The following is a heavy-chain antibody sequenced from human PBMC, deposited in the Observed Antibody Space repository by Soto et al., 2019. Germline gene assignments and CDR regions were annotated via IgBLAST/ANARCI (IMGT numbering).Heavy chain of an antibody. D-gene: IGHD6-25*01. CDR2: IYNRGNT. CDR3: GSVRPSGYVLS. CDR1: GDSVSSGSYY. V-gene: IGHV4-61*01. J-gene: IGHJ5*02. Sequence: TSETLSLTCSVSGDSVSSGSYYWSWIRQPPGKGLEWIGYIYNRGNTNYNPSLKSRVTISIDTSKNQFSLRLASVTAADTAFYYCGSVRPSGYVLSWGQGTLVTVSS.